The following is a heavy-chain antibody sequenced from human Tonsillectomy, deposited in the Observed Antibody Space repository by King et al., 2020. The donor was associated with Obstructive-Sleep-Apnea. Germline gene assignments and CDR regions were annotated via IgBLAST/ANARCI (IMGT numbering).Heavy chain of an antibody. Sequence: VQLQESGPGLVKPSQTLSLTCTVSGGSISSGGDYWSWIRQHPGKGLEWSGYIYYSGSTYYNPSLKSRVTISVDTSKNQFSLKLGSVTAADTAVYYCARGEGTMVRGVPVGFDPWGQGTLVTVSS. CDR3: ARGEGTMVRGVPVGFDP. V-gene: IGHV4-31*03. D-gene: IGHD3-10*01. CDR2: IYYSGST. J-gene: IGHJ5*02. CDR1: GGSISSGGDY.